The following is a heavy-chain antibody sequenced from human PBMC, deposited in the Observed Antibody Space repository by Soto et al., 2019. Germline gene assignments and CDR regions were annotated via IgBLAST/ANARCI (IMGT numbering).Heavy chain of an antibody. V-gene: IGHV1-3*01. J-gene: IGHJ6*02. CDR3: ARRLATVTTRDYYYGMDV. CDR2: INAGNGNT. Sequence: GASVKVSCKASGHTFTSYAMRWVRQAPGQRLEWMGWINAGNGNTKYSQKFQGRVTITRDTSASTAYMELSSLRSEDTAVYYCARRLATVTTRDYYYGMDVWGQGTTVTVSS. D-gene: IGHD4-17*01. CDR1: GHTFTSYA.